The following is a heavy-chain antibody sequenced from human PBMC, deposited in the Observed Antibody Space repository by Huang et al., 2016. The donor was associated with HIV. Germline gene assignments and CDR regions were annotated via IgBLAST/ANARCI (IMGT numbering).Heavy chain of an antibody. CDR2: VYSNGDP. CDR3: AREGFYDLWSAFRRAVDAFDT. Sequence: QVQLHESGPGLVKPSQTLSLTCTVSGGSISSGGYTYNWNRQPPGKGLEWIGYVYSNGDPYYNPSLKSRVSISVDTSKNQFSLKLSSMTAADTAVYYCAREGFYDLWSAFRRAVDAFDTWGQGTKVTVSS. V-gene: IGHV4-30-4*08. D-gene: IGHD3-3*01. J-gene: IGHJ3*02. CDR1: GGSISSGGYT.